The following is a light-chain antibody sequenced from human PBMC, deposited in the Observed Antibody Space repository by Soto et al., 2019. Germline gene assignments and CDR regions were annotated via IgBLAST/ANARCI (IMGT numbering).Light chain of an antibody. Sequence: IVLTQSPVTLSLSPGEVATLSCGASQTITFNFLAWYQQKPGLAPRLLVYDASIRADGIPDRFSGSVSGADFTLTISTLETEDFEMYYCQHYGDSNPSFGGGTRVEI. CDR1: QTITFNF. CDR2: DAS. J-gene: IGKJ4*01. V-gene: IGKV3D-20*01. CDR3: QHYGDSNPS.